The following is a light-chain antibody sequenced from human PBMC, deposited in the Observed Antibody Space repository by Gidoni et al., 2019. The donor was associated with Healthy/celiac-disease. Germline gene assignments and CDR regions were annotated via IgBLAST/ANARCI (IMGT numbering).Light chain of an antibody. Sequence: AIRMTPSPSSFSASTGDRVTITCRASQGISSYLAWYQQKPGKAPKLLIYAASTLQSGVPSRFSGSGSGTDFTLTISCLQSEDFATYYCQQYYSYPLTFGQXTRLEIK. CDR1: QGISSY. CDR3: QQYYSYPLT. CDR2: AAS. J-gene: IGKJ5*01. V-gene: IGKV1-8*01.